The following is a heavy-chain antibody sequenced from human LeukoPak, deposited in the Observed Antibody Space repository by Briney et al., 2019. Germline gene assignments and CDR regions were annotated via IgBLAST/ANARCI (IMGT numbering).Heavy chain of an antibody. CDR3: ARNNYYDSSGYDY. CDR2: IKSDGSSA. Sequence: PGGSLRLSCAASGFTFSSYWMHWVRQAPGKGLVWVSRIKSDGSSASYADSVKGRFAISRDNAKNSVYLQMNSLRAEDTAVYYCARNNYYDSSGYDYWGQGTLVTVSS. V-gene: IGHV3-74*01. CDR1: GFTFSSYW. J-gene: IGHJ4*02. D-gene: IGHD3-22*01.